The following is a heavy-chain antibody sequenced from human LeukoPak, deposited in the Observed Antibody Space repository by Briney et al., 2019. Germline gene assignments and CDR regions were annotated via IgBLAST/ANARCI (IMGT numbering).Heavy chain of an antibody. D-gene: IGHD6-6*01. CDR1: GYTFTSYY. Sequence: ASVKVSCKASGYTFTSYYMHWVRQAPGQGLEWMGIINPSGGSTSYAQKLQGRVTMTTDTSTSTAYMELRSLRSDDTAVYYCARDFIQIAARRGYYYYGMDVWGQGTTVTVSS. V-gene: IGHV1-46*01. J-gene: IGHJ6*02. CDR3: ARDFIQIAARRGYYYYGMDV. CDR2: INPSGGST.